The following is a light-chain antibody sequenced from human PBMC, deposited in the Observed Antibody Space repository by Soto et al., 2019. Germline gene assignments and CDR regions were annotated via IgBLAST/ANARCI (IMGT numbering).Light chain of an antibody. V-gene: IGLV2-14*01. Sequence: QSVLTQPASVSGSPGQSITISCTGTSSDVGGYNSVSWYQQHPGKAPKLMIYGFSDRPSGVSNRFSGSKSGNTASLTISGLQAEDEADYYCSSYTTSSTLNVVFGGGTKVTVL. CDR3: SSYTTSSTLNVV. J-gene: IGLJ2*01. CDR2: GFS. CDR1: SSDVGGYNS.